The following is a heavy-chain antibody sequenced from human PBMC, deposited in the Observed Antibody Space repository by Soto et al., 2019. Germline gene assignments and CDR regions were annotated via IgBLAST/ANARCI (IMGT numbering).Heavy chain of an antibody. V-gene: IGHV1-3*01. J-gene: IGHJ4*02. CDR3: AGKDYYDSGMYCFDY. Sequence: QVQVVQSGAEVKKPGASVKVSCKTSGYTFNKYPIHWVRQAPGQGLEWMGWINPANGDTGYSQKFQDRVTISRDTSASTAYMELSSLRSEDTEVYYCAGKDYYDSGMYCFDYWGQGTLVTVSS. CDR1: GYTFNKYP. D-gene: IGHD3-22*01. CDR2: INPANGDT.